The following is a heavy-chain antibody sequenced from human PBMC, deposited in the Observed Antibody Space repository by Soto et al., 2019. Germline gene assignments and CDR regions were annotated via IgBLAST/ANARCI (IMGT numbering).Heavy chain of an antibody. CDR1: GFSFSSYG. Sequence: GGSLRLSCAASGFSFSSYGMHWVRQAPAKGLEWVAFISHDGSNDYYADSVKGRYTISRDNSKNTVYLQMNSLRVEDTAVYYCATDANEYLWEYYFDFWGQGALVTVSS. D-gene: IGHD3-16*01. V-gene: IGHV3-30*03. CDR2: ISHDGSND. J-gene: IGHJ4*02. CDR3: ATDANEYLWEYYFDF.